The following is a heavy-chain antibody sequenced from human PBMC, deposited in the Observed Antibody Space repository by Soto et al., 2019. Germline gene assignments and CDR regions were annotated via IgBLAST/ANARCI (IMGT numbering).Heavy chain of an antibody. V-gene: IGHV1-69*02. CDR1: GGTFSSYT. Sequence: QVQLVQSGAEVKKPGSSVKVSCKASGGTFSSYTISWVRQAPGQGLEWMGRIIPILGIANYAQKFQGRVTITADKSTSTAYMELSSLGSEDTAVYYCARGVVVPAARNWFDPWGQGTLVTVSS. J-gene: IGHJ5*02. D-gene: IGHD2-2*01. CDR3: ARGVVVPAARNWFDP. CDR2: IIPILGIA.